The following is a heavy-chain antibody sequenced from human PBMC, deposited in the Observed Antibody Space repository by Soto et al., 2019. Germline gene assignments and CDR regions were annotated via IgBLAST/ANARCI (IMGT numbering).Heavy chain of an antibody. D-gene: IGHD3-9*01. CDR3: ARGILTGYYFDY. CDR2: INAGNGKT. Sequence: QVQLVQYGAEEKKPGASVKVSCKASGFTFTDYAIHWVRQAPGQGLEWMGRINAGNGKTKYSQNFQGRFTITRDTSATTTYLDVSSLRSEDTAVYFCARGILTGYYFDYWGQGTLVTVSS. J-gene: IGHJ4*02. CDR1: GFTFTDYA. V-gene: IGHV1-3*05.